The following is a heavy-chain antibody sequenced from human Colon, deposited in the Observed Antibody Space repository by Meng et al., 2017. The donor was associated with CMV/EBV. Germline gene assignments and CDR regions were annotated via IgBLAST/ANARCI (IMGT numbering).Heavy chain of an antibody. D-gene: IGHD3-3*01. CDR2: ISNSGSII. Sequence: GESLKISCAASGFTFSRYSMNWVRQAPGKGLEWISYISNSGSIIYSADSVKGRFTVSRDNAKNSMYLQMNGLRVEDTGVYYCAHSTKEDYDLWSGYYGYGMDVWGQGTTVTVSS. CDR3: AHSTKEDYDLWSGYYGYGMDV. CDR1: GFTFSRYS. J-gene: IGHJ6*02. V-gene: IGHV3-48*04.